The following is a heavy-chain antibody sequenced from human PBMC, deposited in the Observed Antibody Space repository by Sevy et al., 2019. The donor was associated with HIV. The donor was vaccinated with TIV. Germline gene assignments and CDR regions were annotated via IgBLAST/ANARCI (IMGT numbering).Heavy chain of an antibody. D-gene: IGHD3-10*01. CDR3: ANAYCGSYSHSYLYALDV. Sequence: GGSLRLSCIGSGFSFSYYGIHWVRQSPGKGLDWVALISHDGINEYYADSVKGRFTICRDNSRNTVYLEMNSLRNEDTAIYFCANAYCGSYSHSYLYALDVWGQGTTVTVSS. CDR2: ISHDGINE. V-gene: IGHV3-30*18. J-gene: IGHJ6*02. CDR1: GFSFSYYG.